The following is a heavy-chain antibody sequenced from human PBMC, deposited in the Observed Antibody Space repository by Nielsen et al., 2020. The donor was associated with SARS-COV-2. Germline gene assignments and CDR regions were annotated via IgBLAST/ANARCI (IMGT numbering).Heavy chain of an antibody. Sequence: VRQAPGKGLEWVSGINWNGGSTGYADSVKGRLTISRDNAKKSLYLQMNSLRAEDTAVYYCARDVPGYCSGGTCYSGYAFGIWGQGTMVTVSS. D-gene: IGHD2-15*01. J-gene: IGHJ3*02. V-gene: IGHV3-20*03. CDR2: INWNGGST. CDR3: ARDVPGYCSGGTCYSGYAFGI.